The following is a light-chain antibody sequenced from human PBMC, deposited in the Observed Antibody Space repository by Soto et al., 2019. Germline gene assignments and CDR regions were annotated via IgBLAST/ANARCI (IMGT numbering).Light chain of an antibody. CDR1: SSDVGHYNF. Sequence: QSALTQPASVSGSPGQSITLSCTGTSSDVGHYNFVSWYQQHPGKAPKLIIFEVNNRPSGVSNRFSGSKSGNTASLTISGPQAEDEADYYCSSHTTSSTWVFGGGTKLTVL. CDR2: EVN. V-gene: IGLV2-14*01. J-gene: IGLJ3*02. CDR3: SSHTTSSTWV.